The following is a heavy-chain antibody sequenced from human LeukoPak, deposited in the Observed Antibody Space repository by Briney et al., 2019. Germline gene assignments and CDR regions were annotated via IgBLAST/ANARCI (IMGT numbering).Heavy chain of an antibody. J-gene: IGHJ4*02. V-gene: IGHV3-48*02. CDR3: ARRGDYFDY. Sequence: PGGSLRLSCAASGFTFSSDWMSWVRQAPGKGLEWVSYISSSSNTIYYADSVKGRFTISRDNAKNSLYLRMNSLRDEDTAVYYCARRGDYFDYWGQGTLVTVSS. CDR1: GFTFSSDW. CDR2: ISSSSNTI.